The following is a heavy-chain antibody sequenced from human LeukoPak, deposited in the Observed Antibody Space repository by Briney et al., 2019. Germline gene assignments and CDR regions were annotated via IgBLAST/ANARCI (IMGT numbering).Heavy chain of an antibody. CDR3: ARDPYCRGDSCSQY. J-gene: IGHJ4*02. D-gene: IGHD2-15*01. CDR2: IFSDGST. CDR1: GFTVGTSY. Sequence: PGGSLRLSCAASGFTVGTSYMSWVRQAPGKGLEWVSVIFSDGSTYYADSVKGRFTISRHSSKNTLYLQMNSLGADDTAVYYCARDPYCRGDSCSQYWGQGTLVTVSS. V-gene: IGHV3-53*04.